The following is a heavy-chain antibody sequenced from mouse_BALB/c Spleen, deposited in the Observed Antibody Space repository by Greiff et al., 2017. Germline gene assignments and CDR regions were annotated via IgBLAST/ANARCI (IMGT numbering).Heavy chain of an antibody. Sequence: EVKLMESGPGLVKPSQSLSLTCSVTGYSITSGYYWNWIRQFPGNKLEWMGYISYDGSNNYNPSLKNRISITRDTSKNQFFLKLNSVTTEETATYYCARDYHGAMDYWGQGTSVTVSS. CDR1: GYSITSGYY. V-gene: IGHV3-6*02. J-gene: IGHJ4*01. CDR3: ARDYHGAMDY. CDR2: ISYDGSN.